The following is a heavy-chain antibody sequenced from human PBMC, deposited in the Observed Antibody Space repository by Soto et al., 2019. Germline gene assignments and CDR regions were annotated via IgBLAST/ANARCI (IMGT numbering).Heavy chain of an antibody. D-gene: IGHD3-22*01. V-gene: IGHV1-2*02. CDR1: GYIFTAYS. CDR2: VNPSGGST. Sequence: VKVSCKASGYIFTAYSMHWVRQAPGQGLEWMGVVNPSGGSTNYAPKFQGRVTMTRDTSITTAYMELSRLRSDDTAVYYCARNYYDSSDRDYLDYWGQGTPVTVSS. J-gene: IGHJ4*02. CDR3: ARNYYDSSDRDYLDY.